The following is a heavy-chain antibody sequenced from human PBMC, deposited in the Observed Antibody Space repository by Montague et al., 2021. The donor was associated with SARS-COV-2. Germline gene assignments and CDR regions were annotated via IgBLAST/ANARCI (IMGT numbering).Heavy chain of an antibody. CDR3: ARGARQGYGFRLGSFDS. J-gene: IGHJ4*02. D-gene: IGHD3-10*01. CDR2: INHSGST. V-gene: IGHV4-34*01. Sequence: TLSLTCAVYGGSFSGYYWNWIRQPPGKGLEWIGEINHSGSTNYNPSLKSRVTMSVDTSKNQFSLKLSSVTAADTAVYYCARGARQGYGFRLGSFDSWGQGTLVTVSS. CDR1: GGSFSGYY.